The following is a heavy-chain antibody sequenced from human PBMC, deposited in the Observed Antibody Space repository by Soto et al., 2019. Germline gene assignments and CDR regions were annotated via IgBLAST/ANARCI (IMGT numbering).Heavy chain of an antibody. V-gene: IGHV1-3*05. D-gene: IGHD3-10*01. Sequence: QVQLVQSGAEEKKPGASVKVSCKASGYTFTFYAMHWVRQAPGQRLEWMGWINTGNGNTKYSQKVQGRVTITRDTSASTAYMELSSLRSEDTAVYYCARDSFYRGSRLYGMDVWGQGTTVTVSS. CDR2: INTGNGNT. CDR1: GYTFTFYA. J-gene: IGHJ6*02. CDR3: ARDSFYRGSRLYGMDV.